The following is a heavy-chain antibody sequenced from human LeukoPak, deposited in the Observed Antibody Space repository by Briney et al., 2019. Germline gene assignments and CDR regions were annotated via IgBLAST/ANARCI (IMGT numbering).Heavy chain of an antibody. J-gene: IGHJ4*02. CDR1: GFTFSTYA. Sequence: XGSLRLSCAASGFTFSTYAMSWVRQAPGKGLEWVSTITGSGDSTYYADSVKGRFTISRDNSKNSLYLQMNSLRAEDTAVYYCAKGSAVADLYFDYWGQGTLVTVSS. CDR3: AKGSAVADLYFDY. CDR2: ITGSGDST. D-gene: IGHD6-19*01. V-gene: IGHV3-23*01.